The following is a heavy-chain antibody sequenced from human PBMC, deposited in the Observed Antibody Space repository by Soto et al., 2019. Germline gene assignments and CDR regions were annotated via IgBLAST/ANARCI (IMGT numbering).Heavy chain of an antibody. CDR3: ARSKWELLPWDAFDI. CDR2: IIPIFGTA. D-gene: IGHD1-26*01. J-gene: IGHJ3*02. V-gene: IGHV1-69*13. CDR1: GGTFSSYA. Sequence: GASVKVSCKASGGTFSSYAISWVRQAPGQGLAWMGGIIPIFGTANYAQKFQGRVTITADESTSTAYMELSSLRSEDTAVYYCARSKWELLPWDAFDIWGQGTMVTVSS.